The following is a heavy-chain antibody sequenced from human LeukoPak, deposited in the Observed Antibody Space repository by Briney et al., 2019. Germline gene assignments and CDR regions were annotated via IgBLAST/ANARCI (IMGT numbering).Heavy chain of an antibody. V-gene: IGHV4-39*01. CDR2: IYYSGRT. D-gene: IGHD3-10*01. J-gene: IGHJ5*02. CDR3: ARGRPDGSGSYYKFDP. Sequence: NPGGSLRLSCAASGFTFSSYSMNWVRQPPGKGLEWIGSIYYSGRTYYNPSLKSRVTISVNTYKQQFSLKLSSVTAGDTAVYYCARGRPDGSGSYYKFDPWGQGTLVTVSS. CDR1: GFTFSSYSMN.